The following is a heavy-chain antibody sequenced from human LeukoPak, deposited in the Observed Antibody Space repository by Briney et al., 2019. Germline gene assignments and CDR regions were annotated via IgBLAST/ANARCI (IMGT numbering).Heavy chain of an antibody. D-gene: IGHD2-2*02. CDR1: GYTFTSYD. V-gene: IGHV1-8*03. CDR2: MNPNSGNT. CDR3: SKGGVVPAAIGAFDI. Sequence: ASVKVSCKASGYTFTSYDINWLRQATGPGLEWMGWMNPNSGNTGYAQKFQARVTITRITSISTAYIVLSSLTSDGTAMCYLSKGGVVPAAIGAFDICGQRTMVTVSS. J-gene: IGHJ3*02.